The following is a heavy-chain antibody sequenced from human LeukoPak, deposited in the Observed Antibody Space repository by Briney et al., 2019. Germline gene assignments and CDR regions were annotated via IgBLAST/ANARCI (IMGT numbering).Heavy chain of an antibody. V-gene: IGHV3-7*01. D-gene: IGHD1-7*01. CDR1: GFTFSSYW. CDR3: ARGLELRESYYYYYMDV. Sequence: GGSLRLSCAASGFTFSSYWMSWVRQAPGKGLEWVANIKQDGSGKYYVDSVKGRFTISRDNAKNSLYLQMNSLRAEDTAVYYCARGLELRESYYYYYMDVWGKGTTVSVSS. CDR2: IKQDGSGK. J-gene: IGHJ6*03.